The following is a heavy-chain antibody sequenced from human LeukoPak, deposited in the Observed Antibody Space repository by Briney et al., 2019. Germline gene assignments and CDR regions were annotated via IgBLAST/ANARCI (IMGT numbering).Heavy chain of an antibody. CDR1: GYNFRNYG. CDR2: ITSGNGNT. J-gene: IGHJ3*02. CDR3: ARDSARGYSYGYNAFDI. D-gene: IGHD5-18*01. V-gene: IGHV1-18*01. Sequence: ASVKVSCKASGYNFRNYGIGWVRQAPRQGLEWMGWITSGNGNTNYPQKVQGRVTMTTDTSTSTAYMELRSLRSDDTAVYFCARDSARGYSYGYNAFDIWGQGTMVTVSS.